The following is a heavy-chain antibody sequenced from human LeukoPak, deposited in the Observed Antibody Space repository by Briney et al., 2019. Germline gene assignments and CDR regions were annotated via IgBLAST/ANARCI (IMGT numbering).Heavy chain of an antibody. CDR1: GGSFSGYY. J-gene: IGHJ4*02. D-gene: IGHD3-22*01. Sequence: SETLSLTCAVYGGSFSGYYWSWIRQPPGKGLEWIGEINHSGSTNYNPSLKSRVTISVDTSKNQFSLKLSSVTAADTAVYYCARGMVIYAPYFDYWGQGTLVTVSS. CDR2: INHSGST. V-gene: IGHV4-34*01. CDR3: ARGMVIYAPYFDY.